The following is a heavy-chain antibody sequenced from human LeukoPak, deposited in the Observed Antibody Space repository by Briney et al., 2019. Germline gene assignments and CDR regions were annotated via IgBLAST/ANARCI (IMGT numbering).Heavy chain of an antibody. J-gene: IGHJ6*04. CDR2: ISSSGSTI. CDR3: AELGITMIGGV. D-gene: IGHD3-10*02. Sequence: PGGSLRLSCAASGFTFSSYAMHWVRQAPGKGLEWVSYISSSGSTIYYADSVKGRFTISRDNAKNPLYLQMNSLRAEDTAVYYCAELGITMIGGVWGKGTTVTISS. CDR1: GFTFSSYA. V-gene: IGHV3-48*03.